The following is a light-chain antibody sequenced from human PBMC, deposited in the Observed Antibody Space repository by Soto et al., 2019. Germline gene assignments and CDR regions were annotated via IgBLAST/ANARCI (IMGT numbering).Light chain of an antibody. CDR2: EVS. CDR1: SRDVGGYNY. CDR3: SSYAGSNNWV. V-gene: IGLV2-8*01. Sequence: QSALTQPPSASGSPGQSVTISCTGTSRDVGGYNYVSWYQQYPGKAPKLMIYEVSQRPSGVPDRFSGSKSGNTASLTVSGLQAEDEADYYCSSYAGSNNWVFGVGTKVTVL. J-gene: IGLJ1*01.